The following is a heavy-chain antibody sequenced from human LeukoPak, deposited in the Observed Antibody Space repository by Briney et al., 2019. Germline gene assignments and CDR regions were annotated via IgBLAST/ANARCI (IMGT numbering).Heavy chain of an antibody. CDR1: GFTFTNYA. CDR2: ISASGSNT. CDR3: AKDRQWLGVFDY. V-gene: IGHV3-23*01. D-gene: IGHD6-19*01. Sequence: GGSLRLSCAASGFTFTNYAMIWVRQAPGKGLESVSSISASGSNTYYADSVKGRFTISRDNSKNTLYLQMNSLRAEDTAVYYCAKDRQWLGVFDYWGQGTLVTVSS. J-gene: IGHJ4*02.